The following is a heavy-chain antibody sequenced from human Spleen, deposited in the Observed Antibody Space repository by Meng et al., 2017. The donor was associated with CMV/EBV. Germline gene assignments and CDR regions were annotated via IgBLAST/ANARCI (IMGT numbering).Heavy chain of an antibody. Sequence: SETLSLTCTVSGYSISSGYYWGWIRQPPGKGLEWIGSISHRGSTYYNPSLKSRVTISVDTSTSQFSLKLSSVTAADTAVYYCVRGAGFWTQRYFDYWGQGTLVTVSS. CDR3: VRGAGFWTQRYFDY. CDR1: GYSISSGYY. CDR2: ISHRGST. V-gene: IGHV4-38-2*02. D-gene: IGHD3/OR15-3a*01. J-gene: IGHJ4*02.